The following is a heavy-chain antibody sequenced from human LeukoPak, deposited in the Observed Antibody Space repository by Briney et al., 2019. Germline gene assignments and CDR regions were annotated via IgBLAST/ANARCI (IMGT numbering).Heavy chain of an antibody. V-gene: IGHV4-61*02. CDR3: ARVAVRSSGWFLFDY. CDR1: GGSISSGSYY. CDR2: IYTSGST. J-gene: IGHJ4*02. D-gene: IGHD6-19*01. Sequence: EPSETLSLTCTVSGGSISSGSYYWSWIRQPAGKGLEWIGRIYTSGSTNYNPSLKSRVTISVDTSKNQFSLKLSSVTAADTAVYYCARVAVRSSGWFLFDYWGQGTLVTVSS.